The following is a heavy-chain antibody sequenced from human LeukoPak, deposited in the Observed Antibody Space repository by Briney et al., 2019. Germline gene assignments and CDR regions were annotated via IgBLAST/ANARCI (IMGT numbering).Heavy chain of an antibody. Sequence: ASVKVSCKASGYTFTGYYMHWVRQAPGQGLEWMGWINPNSGGTNYAQKFQGRVTMTRDTSISTAYMELSRLRSDDTAVYYCARDDLDHGGNSDYYGMDVWGQGTTVTVSS. CDR2: INPNSGGT. CDR3: ARDDLDHGGNSDYYGMDV. D-gene: IGHD4-23*01. CDR1: GYTFTGYY. J-gene: IGHJ6*02. V-gene: IGHV1-2*02.